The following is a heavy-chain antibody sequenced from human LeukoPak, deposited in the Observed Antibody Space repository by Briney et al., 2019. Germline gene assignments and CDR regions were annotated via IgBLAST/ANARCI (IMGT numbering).Heavy chain of an antibody. D-gene: IGHD3-10*01. Sequence: SETLSLTCIVSGGSISSNSHYWGWIRQPPGKGLEWIGSIYSSGTTYYNPSLKSRVTISVDTSKNQFSLKLSSVTAADTAVYYCARFLPDYYGSGGDYWGQGTLVTVSS. V-gene: IGHV4-39*07. CDR2: IYSSGTT. CDR3: ARFLPDYYGSGGDY. CDR1: GGSISSNSHY. J-gene: IGHJ4*02.